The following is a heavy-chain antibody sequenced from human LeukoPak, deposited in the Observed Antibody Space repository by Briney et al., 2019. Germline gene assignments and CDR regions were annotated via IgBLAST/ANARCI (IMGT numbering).Heavy chain of an antibody. CDR1: GYTFTSCY. CDR3: ARNRPVNYFWSGYFSWYFDL. D-gene: IGHD3-3*01. CDR2: INPSVGST. V-gene: IGHV1-46*01. J-gene: IGHJ2*01. Sequence: GASVKVSCKASGYTFTSCYMHWVRQTPGQGLDWMGIINPSVGSTSYAHKFQGRVTMPRDTSTSTVSMELGSLRSEDTAAYYCARNRPVNYFWSGYFSWYFDLWGRGTLVTVSS.